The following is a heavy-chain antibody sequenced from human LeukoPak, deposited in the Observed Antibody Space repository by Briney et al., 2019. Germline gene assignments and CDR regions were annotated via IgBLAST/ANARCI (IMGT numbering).Heavy chain of an antibody. CDR1: GGSFSGYY. J-gene: IGHJ3*02. V-gene: IGHV4-34*01. Sequence: PSETLSLTCAVYGGSFSGYYWSWIRQPPGKGLEWIGEINHSGSTNYNPSLKSRVTISVDTSKNQFSLKLSSVTAADTAVYYCASSQLGARHAFDIWGQGTMVTVSS. CDR2: INHSGST. D-gene: IGHD1-1*01. CDR3: ASSQLGARHAFDI.